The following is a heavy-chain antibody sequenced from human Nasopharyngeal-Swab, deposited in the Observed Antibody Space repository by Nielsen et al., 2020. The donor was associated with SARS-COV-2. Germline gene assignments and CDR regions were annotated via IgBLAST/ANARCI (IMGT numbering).Heavy chain of an antibody. CDR1: GFTFSSYG. J-gene: IGHJ4*02. CDR3: AKETDSSFDY. Sequence: GGSLRLSCAASGFTFSSYGMHWVRQAPGKGLEWVAVISYDGSNKYYADSVKGRFTISRGNSKNTLYLQMNSLRAEDTAVYYCAKETDSSFDYWGQGTLVTVSS. V-gene: IGHV3-30*18. CDR2: ISYDGSNK. D-gene: IGHD3-22*01.